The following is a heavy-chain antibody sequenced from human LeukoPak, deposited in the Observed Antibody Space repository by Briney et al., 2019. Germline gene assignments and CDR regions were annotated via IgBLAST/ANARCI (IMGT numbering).Heavy chain of an antibody. CDR2: IYYSGST. V-gene: IGHV4-59*08. J-gene: IGHJ5*02. D-gene: IGHD5/OR15-5a*01. Sequence: SKTLSLTCTVSGGSIRSYYWSWIRQPPGKGLEWIGYIYYSGSTTYSPSLKSRVTISVDTSKNQFSLKLSPVTAADTAVYYCAKYVSTGWFDPWGQGTLVTVSS. CDR1: GGSIRSYY. CDR3: AKYVSTGWFDP.